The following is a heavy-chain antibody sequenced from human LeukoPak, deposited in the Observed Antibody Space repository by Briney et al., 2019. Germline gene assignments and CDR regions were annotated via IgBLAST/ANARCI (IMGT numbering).Heavy chain of an antibody. CDR2: IIPIFGTA. J-gene: IGHJ5*02. Sequence: ASVKVSCKASGGTFSSYAISWVRQAPGQGLEWMGGIIPIFGTANYAQKFQGRVTITADESTSTAYMELSSLRSEDTAVYYCARDNCGGGSCLYNWFDPWGQGTLVTVSS. CDR1: GGTFSSYA. CDR3: ARDNCGGGSCLYNWFDP. D-gene: IGHD2-15*01. V-gene: IGHV1-69*13.